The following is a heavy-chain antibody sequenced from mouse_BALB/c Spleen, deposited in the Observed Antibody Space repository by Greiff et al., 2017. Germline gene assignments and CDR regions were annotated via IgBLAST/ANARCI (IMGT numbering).Heavy chain of an antibody. D-gene: IGHD2-12*01. J-gene: IGHJ4*01. CDR1: GFSLTSYG. V-gene: IGHV2-3*01. Sequence: VKLMESGPGLVAPSQSLSITCTVSGFSLTSYGVSWVRQPPGKGLEWLGVIWGDGSTNYHSALISRLSISKDNSKSQVFLKLNSLQKDDTATYYRDKWRSNDWGDYWGQGTSVTVAS. CDR3: DKWRSNDWGDY. CDR2: IWGDGST.